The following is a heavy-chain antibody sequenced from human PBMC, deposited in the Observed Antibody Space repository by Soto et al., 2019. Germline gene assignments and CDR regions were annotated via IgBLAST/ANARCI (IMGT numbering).Heavy chain of an antibody. V-gene: IGHV1-2*02. Sequence: QLHLVQSGAVVKKPGASVTVSCSASGYPVTAYYMHWVRHAPGRGLEWMGGINPATGAAKYTQTFQGRVTMTRDTSTRTVFMELSGLTSEDTAVFYCARGGGVGVAGSAAFDMWGQGTLVTVSS. CDR2: INPATGAA. D-gene: IGHD3-3*01. CDR1: GYPVTAYY. J-gene: IGHJ3*02. CDR3: ARGGGVGVAGSAAFDM.